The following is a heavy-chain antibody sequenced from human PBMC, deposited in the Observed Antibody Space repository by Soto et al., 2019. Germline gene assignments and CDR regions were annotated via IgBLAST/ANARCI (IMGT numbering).Heavy chain of an antibody. Sequence: SLRLSCAASGFTFSSYAMSWVRQAPGKGREWVSAISGSGGNTYYADSVKGRFTISRDNSKNTLYLQMNSLRAEDTAVYYCAKGYYDFWSGPAPYYYYYYMDVWGKGTTVTVSS. CDR1: GFTFSSYA. V-gene: IGHV3-23*01. J-gene: IGHJ6*03. D-gene: IGHD3-3*01. CDR3: AKGYYDFWSGPAPYYYYYYMDV. CDR2: ISGSGGNT.